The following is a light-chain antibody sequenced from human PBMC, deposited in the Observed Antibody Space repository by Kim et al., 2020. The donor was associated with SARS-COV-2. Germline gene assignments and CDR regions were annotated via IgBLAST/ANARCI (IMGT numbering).Light chain of an antibody. Sequence: SYELTQPPSVSVAPGKTARITCGGNNIGSKSVHWYQQKPGQAPVLVIYYDSDRPSGIPERFSGSNSGNTATLTISRVEAGDEADYYCQVWDSSSDHPEVFGGGTKVTVL. J-gene: IGLJ3*02. CDR3: QVWDSSSDHPEV. V-gene: IGLV3-21*04. CDR2: YDS. CDR1: NIGSKS.